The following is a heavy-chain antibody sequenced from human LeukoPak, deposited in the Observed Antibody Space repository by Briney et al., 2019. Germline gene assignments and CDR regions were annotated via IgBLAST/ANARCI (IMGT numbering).Heavy chain of an antibody. CDR3: ARGRYDSSGYYLRNWFDP. Sequence: SETLSLPCAVYGGSFSGYYWSWIRQPPGKGLEWIGEINHSGSTNYNPSLKSRVTISVDTSKNQFSLKLSSVTAADTAVYYCARGRYDSSGYYLRNWFDPWGQGTLVTVSA. J-gene: IGHJ5*02. V-gene: IGHV4-34*01. CDR1: GGSFSGYY. CDR2: INHSGST. D-gene: IGHD3-22*01.